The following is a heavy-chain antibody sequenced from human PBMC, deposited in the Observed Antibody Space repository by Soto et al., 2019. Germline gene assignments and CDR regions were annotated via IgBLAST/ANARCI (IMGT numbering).Heavy chain of an antibody. CDR3: AKGKTTSVRFDY. CDR2: ISYDGSNK. CDR1: GFTFSSYG. J-gene: IGHJ4*02. D-gene: IGHD4-17*01. Sequence: PGGSLRLSCAASGFTFSSYGMHWVRQAPGKGLEWVAVISYDGSNKYYADSVKGRFTISRDNSKNTLYLQMNSLRAEDTAVYYCAKGKTTSVRFDYWGQGTMVTVSS. V-gene: IGHV3-30*18.